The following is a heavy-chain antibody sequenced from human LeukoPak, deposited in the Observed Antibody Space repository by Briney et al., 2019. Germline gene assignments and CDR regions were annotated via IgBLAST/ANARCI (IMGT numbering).Heavy chain of an antibody. CDR2: INPNSGNT. CDR3: AGSRVRWLYYYYMDV. CDR1: GYTFTSYC. V-gene: IGHV1-18*01. J-gene: IGHJ6*03. D-gene: IGHD3-10*01. Sequence: ASVKVSCKASGYTFTSYCISWVRQAPGQGLEWMGWINPNSGNTNYAQKLQGRVTMTTDTSTSTAYMELRSLRYDDTAVYYWAGSRVRWLYYYYMDVWGKGTTVTVCS.